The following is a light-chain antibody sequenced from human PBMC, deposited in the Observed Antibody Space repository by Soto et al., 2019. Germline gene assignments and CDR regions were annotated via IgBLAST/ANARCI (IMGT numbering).Light chain of an antibody. V-gene: IGKV1-5*03. CDR3: QKYNSALGT. J-gene: IGKJ1*01. CDR1: QTISSW. Sequence: DIQMTQSPSTLSGSVGDRVTITCRASQTISSWLAWYQQKPGKAPKLLIYKASTLKSGVPSRFSGSGSGTEFTLTISSLQREDVATYYCQKYNSALGTFGQGTKVDIK. CDR2: KAS.